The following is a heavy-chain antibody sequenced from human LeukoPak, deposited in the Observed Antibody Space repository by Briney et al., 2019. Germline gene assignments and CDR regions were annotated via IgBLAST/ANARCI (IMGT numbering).Heavy chain of an antibody. Sequence: SETLSLTCTVSGYSISSGYYWGWIRQPPGKGLEWIGSIYHSGNTFYNPSLKTRVTISVDTSKNQFSLKLSSVTAADTAVYYCARAVVVLRRVDYWGQGTLVTVSS. CDR1: GYSISSGYY. J-gene: IGHJ4*02. CDR3: ARAVVVLRRVDY. D-gene: IGHD3-22*01. V-gene: IGHV4-38-2*02. CDR2: IYHSGNT.